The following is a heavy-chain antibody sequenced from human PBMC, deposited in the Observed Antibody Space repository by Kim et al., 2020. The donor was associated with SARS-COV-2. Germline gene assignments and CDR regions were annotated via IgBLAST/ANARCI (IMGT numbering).Heavy chain of an antibody. J-gene: IGHJ5*02. CDR1: GFTFSSYS. CDR3: ARGKAAAGNGLFDP. Sequence: GGSLRLSCAASGFTFSSYSMNWVRQAPGKGLEWVSAISSSSSYIYYADSVKGRFTISRDNAKNSLYLQMNSLRAEDTAVYYCARGKAAAGNGLFDPWGQGTLVTVSS. CDR2: ISSSSSYI. D-gene: IGHD6-13*01. V-gene: IGHV3-21*01.